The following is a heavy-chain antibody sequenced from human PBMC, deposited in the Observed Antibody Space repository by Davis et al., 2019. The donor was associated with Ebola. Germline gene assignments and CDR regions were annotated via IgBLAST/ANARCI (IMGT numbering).Heavy chain of an antibody. J-gene: IGHJ4*02. D-gene: IGHD1-1*01. Sequence: ASVQVSCKVSGYILTELSIHCVRQAPGQGLEWMGWINPHNGNTNYAQNVQGRVTMTTDTSTSTAYMEVGSLRSDDTAVYYCARAQFPTTSDHWGQGTLVTVSS. CDR1: GYILTELS. CDR3: ARAQFPTTSDH. CDR2: INPHNGNT. V-gene: IGHV1-18*01.